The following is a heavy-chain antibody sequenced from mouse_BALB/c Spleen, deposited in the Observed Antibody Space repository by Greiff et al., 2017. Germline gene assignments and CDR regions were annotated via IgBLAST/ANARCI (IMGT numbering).Heavy chain of an antibody. CDR1: GFSLTDYG. V-gene: IGHV2-6-5*01. D-gene: IGHD2-1*01. CDR3: AKHPPGNYLYYFDY. CDR2: IWGGGST. J-gene: IGHJ2*01. Sequence: VQLQQSGPGLVAPSQSLSITCTVSGFSLTDYGVSWIRQPPGKGLEWLGVIWGGGSTYYNSALKSRLSISKDNSKSQVFLKMNSLQTDDTAMYYCAKHPPGNYLYYFDYWGQGTTLTVSS.